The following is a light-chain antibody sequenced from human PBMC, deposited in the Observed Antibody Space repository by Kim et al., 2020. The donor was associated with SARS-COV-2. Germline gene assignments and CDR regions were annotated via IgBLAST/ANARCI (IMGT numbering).Light chain of an antibody. Sequence: EIVMTQSPATLSVSPGESATLSCRASQSASRNLAWYQHRPGQTPRLLIYHTSTRASGVPARFTSSGSGTEFTLTINSLQSDDFAIYYCQQYNNRPAITFGQGTRLEIK. V-gene: IGKV3-15*01. CDR3: QQYNNRPAIT. J-gene: IGKJ5*01. CDR1: QSASRN. CDR2: HTS.